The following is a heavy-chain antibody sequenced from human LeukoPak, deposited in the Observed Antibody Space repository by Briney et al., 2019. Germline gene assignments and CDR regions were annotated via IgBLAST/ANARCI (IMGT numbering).Heavy chain of an antibody. Sequence: GGSLRLSCAASGFTFSSFGMNWVRQARGKGLEWVSYISSSGNTIYYTDSVKGRFTISRDNAKNSLYLQMKSLRAEDTAVYYCARDSMGVSFFDYWGQGTLVTVSS. CDR3: ARDSMGVSFFDY. V-gene: IGHV3-48*03. CDR1: GFTFSSFG. J-gene: IGHJ4*02. CDR2: ISSSGNTI. D-gene: IGHD2/OR15-2a*01.